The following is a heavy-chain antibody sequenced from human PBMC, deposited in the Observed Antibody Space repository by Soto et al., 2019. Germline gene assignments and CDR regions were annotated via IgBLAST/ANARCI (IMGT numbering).Heavy chain of an antibody. D-gene: IGHD6-13*01. CDR1: GFTFNSYW. CDR2: IKQDGSDK. V-gene: IGHV3-7*01. Sequence: GGSLRLSCAASGFTFNSYWMSWVRQAPGKGLEWVANIKQDGSDKYYVDSVKGRFTISRDNAKNSVYLQMNSLRAEDTAVYYCATSEAAAGTDWGQGTLVTVSS. CDR3: ATSEAAAGTD. J-gene: IGHJ4*02.